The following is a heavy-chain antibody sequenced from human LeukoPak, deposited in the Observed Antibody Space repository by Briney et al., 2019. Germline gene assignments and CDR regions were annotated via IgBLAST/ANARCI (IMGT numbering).Heavy chain of an antibody. CDR2: IYYSGST. D-gene: IGHD6-19*01. CDR1: GGSISSSSYY. J-gene: IGHJ5*02. CDR3: ARDQYVAVAGTGWFDP. Sequence: SETLSLTCTVSGGSISSSSYYWGWIRQPPGKGLEWIGSIYYSGSTYYNPSLKSRVTISVDTSKNQFSLKLSSVTAADTAVYYCARDQYVAVAGTGWFDPWGQGTLVTVSS. V-gene: IGHV4-39*02.